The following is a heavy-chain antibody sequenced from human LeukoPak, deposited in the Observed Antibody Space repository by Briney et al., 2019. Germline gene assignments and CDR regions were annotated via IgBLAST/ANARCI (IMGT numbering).Heavy chain of an antibody. J-gene: IGHJ4*02. V-gene: IGHV3-53*05. CDR1: GFTVSSNY. CDR2: IYSGGST. D-gene: IGHD2-8*01. Sequence: GGSLRLSCAASGFTVSSNYMSWVRQAPGKGLEWVSIIYSGGSTFYADSVKGRFTIARDKSTNTVHLRMNRLTIDDTAVYYCARQGRFVRMGCFDYWGQGALVIVSS. CDR3: ARQGRFVRMGCFDY.